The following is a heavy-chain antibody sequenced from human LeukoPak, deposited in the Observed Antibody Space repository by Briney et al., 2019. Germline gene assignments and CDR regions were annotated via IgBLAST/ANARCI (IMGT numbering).Heavy chain of an antibody. CDR3: ARDPSNTSGHNAWFDY. CDR1: GYTFTRHG. CDR2: ISCYNGDT. Sequence: EASVKVSCKASGYTFTRHGISWVRQAPGQGLEWMGWISCYNGDTHYAQNYQGRLTMTTDTSTSTAYMELRILRSDDTAVYYCARDPSNTSGHNAWFDYWGQGTLLTVSS. J-gene: IGHJ4*02. V-gene: IGHV1-18*01. D-gene: IGHD2-15*01.